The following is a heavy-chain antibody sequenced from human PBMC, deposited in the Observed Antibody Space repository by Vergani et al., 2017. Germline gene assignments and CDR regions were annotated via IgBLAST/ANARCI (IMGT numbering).Heavy chain of an antibody. CDR3: ASGSSGFFTLTSPNWFDP. CDR2: ISNSGNTI. D-gene: IGHD3-3*01. J-gene: IGHJ5*02. CDR1: RCDFSDYY. V-gene: IGHV3-11*04. Sequence: QGQLVESGGGLVKPGGSLRLSCAASRCDFSDYYMSWIRQAPGKGLEWISYISNSGNTINYADSVKGRFIVSRDNAKKSLYLQMNSLRVEDTAVYYCASGSSGFFTLTSPNWFDPWGQGTLVTVSS.